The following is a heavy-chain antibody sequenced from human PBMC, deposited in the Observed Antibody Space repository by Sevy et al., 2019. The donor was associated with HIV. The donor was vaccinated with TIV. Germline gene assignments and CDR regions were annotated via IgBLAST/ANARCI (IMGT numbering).Heavy chain of an antibody. V-gene: IGHV3-21*01. D-gene: IGHD3-10*01. CDR2: ISSASSYI. J-gene: IGHJ4*02. CDR3: ARGDHYGSLYYFDY. CDR1: GFTFNYHF. Sequence: GGSLRLSCAASGFTFNYHFMNWVRQVPGKGLEWVSYISSASSYINYSDSVKGRFTISRDNAKNLVFLEMNNLRPEDTAVYFCARGDHYGSLYYFDYWGQGTLVTVSS.